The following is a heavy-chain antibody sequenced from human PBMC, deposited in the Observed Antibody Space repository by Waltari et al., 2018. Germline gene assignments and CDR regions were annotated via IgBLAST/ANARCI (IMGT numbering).Heavy chain of an antibody. CDR3: ATLPIPLELWYFDL. J-gene: IGHJ2*01. D-gene: IGHD1-7*01. V-gene: IGHV4-39*01. CDR1: GVSIRTIRYY. Sequence: QLQLQESGPGLVNPSETLSLTCTVSGVSIRTIRYYWGWIRQPPGKGLDWIGSLHYGGSSYFNPSLKSRVTISVDTSKNQFSLKLTSVTAADTAVYYCATLPIPLELWYFDLWGRGTLVTVSS. CDR2: LHYGGSS.